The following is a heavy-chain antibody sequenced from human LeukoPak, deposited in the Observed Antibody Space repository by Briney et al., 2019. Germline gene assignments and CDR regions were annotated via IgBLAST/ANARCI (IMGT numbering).Heavy chain of an antibody. D-gene: IGHD2-8*01. J-gene: IGHJ6*02. V-gene: IGHV1-69*13. CDR3: ARGSCTNGVCYRSYYYYGMDV. Sequence: ASVEVSCKASGGTFSSYAISWVRQAPGQGLEWMGGIIPIFGTANYAQKFQGRVTITADESTSTAYMELSSLRSEDTAVYYCARGSCTNGVCYRSYYYYGMDVWGQGTTVTVSS. CDR1: GGTFSSYA. CDR2: IIPIFGTA.